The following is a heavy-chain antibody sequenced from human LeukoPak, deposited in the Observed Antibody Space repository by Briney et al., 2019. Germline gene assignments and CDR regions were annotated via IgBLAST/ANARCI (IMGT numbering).Heavy chain of an antibody. CDR3: ARDRGLYGEVLFDP. Sequence: PSETLSLTCTVSGGSISSYYWSWIRQPAGKGLEWIGRIYTSGTTNYNPSLQSRVTMSVDSSKNQFSLKLNSVTAADTAVYYCARDRGLYGEVLFDPWGQGTLVTVSS. CDR2: IYTSGTT. V-gene: IGHV4-4*07. J-gene: IGHJ5*02. D-gene: IGHD3-10*01. CDR1: GGSISSYY.